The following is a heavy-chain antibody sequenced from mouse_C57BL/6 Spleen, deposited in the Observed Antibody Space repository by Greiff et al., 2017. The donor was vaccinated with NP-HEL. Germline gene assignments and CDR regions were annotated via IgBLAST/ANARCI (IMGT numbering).Heavy chain of an antibody. Sequence: VQLQQSGPGLVKPSQSLSLTCSVTGYSITSGYYCNWIRQFPGNQLEWRGYISYDGSNNYNPSLKNRISITRDTSKNQFFLKLNSVTTEDTATYYCARDGNSFDYWGQGTTLTVSA. CDR1: GYSITSGYY. J-gene: IGHJ2*01. CDR2: ISYDGSN. D-gene: IGHD2-1*01. V-gene: IGHV3-6*01. CDR3: ARDGNSFDY.